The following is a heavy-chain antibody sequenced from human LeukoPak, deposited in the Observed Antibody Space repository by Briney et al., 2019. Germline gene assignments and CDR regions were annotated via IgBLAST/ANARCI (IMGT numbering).Heavy chain of an antibody. CDR1: GFTFGDCA. CDR2: IRSKAYGGTT. CDR3: AREGNYYGSGSYDY. Sequence: GRSLRLSCTASGFTFGDCAMSWFRQAPGKGLEWVGFIRSKAYGGTTEYAASVKGRFTISRDDSKSIAYLQMNSLKTEDTAVYSCAREGNYYGSGSYDYWGQGTLATVSS. D-gene: IGHD3-10*01. V-gene: IGHV3-49*03. J-gene: IGHJ4*02.